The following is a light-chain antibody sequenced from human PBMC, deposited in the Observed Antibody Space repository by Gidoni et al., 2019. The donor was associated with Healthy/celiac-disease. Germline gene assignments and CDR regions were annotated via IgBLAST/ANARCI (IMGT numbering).Light chain of an antibody. CDR2: DAS. V-gene: IGKV3-11*01. CDR3: QQRSNWYT. CDR1: QSVSSY. J-gene: IGKJ2*01. Sequence: EIVLTQSPATLSLPPGERATLPCRASQSVSSYLAWCPQKPGQAPRLLIYDASNRATGIPARFSGSGSGTDFTLTISSLEPEDFAVYYCQQRSNWYTFGQGTKLEIK.